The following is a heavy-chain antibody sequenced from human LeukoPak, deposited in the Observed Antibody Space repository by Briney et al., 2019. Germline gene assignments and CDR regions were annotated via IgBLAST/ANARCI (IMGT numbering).Heavy chain of an antibody. CDR1: GFNVSATY. CDR3: ATGGEL. D-gene: IGHD1-26*01. Sequence: HPGGSLRLSCAASGFNVSATYMSWVRQAPGKGLEWVANIKQDGSEKYYVDSVKGRFTISRDNAKNSLYLQMNSLRAEDTAVYYCATGGELWGQGTLVTVSS. J-gene: IGHJ4*02. V-gene: IGHV3-7*01. CDR2: IKQDGSEK.